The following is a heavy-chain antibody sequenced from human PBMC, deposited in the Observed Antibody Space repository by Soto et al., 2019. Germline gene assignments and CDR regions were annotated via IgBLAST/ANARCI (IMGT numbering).Heavy chain of an antibody. J-gene: IGHJ4*02. D-gene: IGHD2-21*02. CDR1: GFSLRTPGVG. CDR2: IYLEDDK. Sequence: QITLKESGPTLVKPTQTLTLTCTFSGFSLRTPGVGVGWIRQPPGKALEWDALIYLEDDKRYSPSLKTRLPITEHXXKNHVLHTMTNMDPVDTATYYGAHRPGGGHSILHYWGQGTLVTGPS. V-gene: IGHV2-5*02. CDR3: AHRPGGGHSILHY.